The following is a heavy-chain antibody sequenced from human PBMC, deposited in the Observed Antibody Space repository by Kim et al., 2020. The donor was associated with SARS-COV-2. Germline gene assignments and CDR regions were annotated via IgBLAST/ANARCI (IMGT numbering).Heavy chain of an antibody. CDR3: TTPSLTPSPC. Sequence: GGSLRLSCAASGFTFSGSAMHWVRQASGKGLEWVGRIRSKANSYATAYAASVKGRFTISRDDSKNTAYLQMNSLKTEDTAVYYCTTPSLTPSPCWGQGTLVTVSS. D-gene: IGHD3-9*01. CDR1: GFTFSGSA. J-gene: IGHJ4*02. V-gene: IGHV3-73*01. CDR2: IRSKANSYAT.